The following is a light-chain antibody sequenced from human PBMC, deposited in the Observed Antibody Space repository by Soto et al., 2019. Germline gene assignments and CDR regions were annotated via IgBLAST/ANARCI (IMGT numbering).Light chain of an antibody. CDR1: SSDVGSYNL. Sequence: QSALTQPASVSGSPGQSITISCTGTSSDVGSYNLVSWYQQHPGKAPKLMIYEGNKRPSGVSNRFSGSKSGNTASLTISGLQAEDEADYYCCSYAGGGTWVFGGGTKLTVL. V-gene: IGLV2-23*01. CDR2: EGN. J-gene: IGLJ3*02. CDR3: CSYAGGGTWV.